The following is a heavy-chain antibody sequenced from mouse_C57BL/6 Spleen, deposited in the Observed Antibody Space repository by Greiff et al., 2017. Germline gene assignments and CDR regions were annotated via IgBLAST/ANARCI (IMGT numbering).Heavy chain of an antibody. D-gene: IGHD1-1*01. CDR1: GYTFTSYW. CDR2: IDPSDSYT. CDR3: ARDYYGSSHWYVDV. J-gene: IGHJ1*03. Sequence: VQLQQPGAELVRPGTSVKLSCKASGYTFTSYWMHWVKQRPGQGLEWIGVIDPSDSYTNYNQKFKGKATLTVDTSSSTAYMQLSSLTSEDSAVYYCARDYYGSSHWYVDVWGTGTTVTVSS. V-gene: IGHV1-59*01.